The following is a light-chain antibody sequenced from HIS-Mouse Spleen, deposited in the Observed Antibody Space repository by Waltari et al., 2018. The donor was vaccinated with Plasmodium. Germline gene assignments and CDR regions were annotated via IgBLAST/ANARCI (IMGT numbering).Light chain of an antibody. Sequence: QSALTHPASVSGSPGQATTISCTGTSSDVGSYNLVSWYQQHPGKAPKLMIYEGSKRPSGVSNRFSGSKSGNTASLTISGLQAEDEADYYCCSYAGSSTYVFGTGTKVTVL. J-gene: IGLJ1*01. CDR2: EGS. CDR1: SSDVGSYNL. CDR3: CSYAGSSTYV. V-gene: IGLV2-23*01.